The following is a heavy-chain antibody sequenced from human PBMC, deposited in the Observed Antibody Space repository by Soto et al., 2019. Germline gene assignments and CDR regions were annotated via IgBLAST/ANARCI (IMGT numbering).Heavy chain of an antibody. CDR2: ITQDGTGK. J-gene: IGHJ4*02. Sequence: EVQLVESGGGLVQPGESLRLTCAASGFSFSSYRFSWVRQAPGKGLEWVAYITQDGTGKYYVDSVKGRFTISRDNAKKSLGLQMNSLRAEDTAVYYCAGDWSATSAGRGIDHWGQGALVTVSS. D-gene: IGHD3-3*01. V-gene: IGHV3-7*01. CDR3: AGDWSATSAGRGIDH. CDR1: GFSFSSYR.